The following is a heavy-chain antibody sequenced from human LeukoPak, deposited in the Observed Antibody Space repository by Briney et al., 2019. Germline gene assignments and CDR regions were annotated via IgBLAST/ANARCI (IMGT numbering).Heavy chain of an antibody. V-gene: IGHV1-69*06. Sequence: SVKVSCKASGGTFSSYAISWVRQAPGQGLEWMGGIIPIFGTANYAQKFQGRVTITADKSTSTAYMELSSLRSEDTAVYYCARSAAYYYDSSGRYYFDYWGQGTLVTVSS. CDR2: IIPIFGTA. CDR3: ARSAAYYYDSSGRYYFDY. CDR1: GGTFSSYA. D-gene: IGHD3-22*01. J-gene: IGHJ4*02.